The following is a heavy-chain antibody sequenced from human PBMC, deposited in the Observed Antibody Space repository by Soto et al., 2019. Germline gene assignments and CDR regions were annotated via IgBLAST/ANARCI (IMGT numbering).Heavy chain of an antibody. J-gene: IGHJ4*02. CDR3: ARHGPRIAAAAHY. CDR2: IIPIFGTA. D-gene: IGHD6-13*01. V-gene: IGHV1-69*01. Sequence: SVEFSCKGPVGTFSSYSITLVRQAPGQGLEWMGGIIPIFGTANYAQKFQGRVTITADESTSTAYMELSSLRSEDTAVYYCARHGPRIAAAAHYWGQGTLVTVSS. CDR1: VGTFSSYS.